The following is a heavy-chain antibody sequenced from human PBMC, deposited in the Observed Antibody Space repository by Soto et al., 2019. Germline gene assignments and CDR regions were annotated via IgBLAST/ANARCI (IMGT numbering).Heavy chain of an antibody. D-gene: IGHD7-27*01. Sequence: QVHLQQWGAGLLKPSDTLSLACAVYGGSFSGPNWSWIRQPPGKGLEWIGEINHSGSTNYNPSLKSRVTISIDMSKNQYSLKVSSVTAADTAVYYCARGWGFGFDPWGQGILGTVSS. J-gene: IGHJ5*02. V-gene: IGHV4-34*01. CDR1: GGSFSGPN. CDR3: ARGWGFGFDP. CDR2: INHSGST.